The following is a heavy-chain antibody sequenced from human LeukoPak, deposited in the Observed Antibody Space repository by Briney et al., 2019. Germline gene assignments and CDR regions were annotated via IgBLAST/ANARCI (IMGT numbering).Heavy chain of an antibody. CDR2: MRQDGGEI. D-gene: IGHD2-21*01. Sequence: GGSLRLSCVVSGFTFNTYWMSWVRQAPGKGLEWVATMRQDGGEIYYVDSVRGRFTISRDNAKNSLYLQMNGLRAEDTAMYYCARIMDLIEVHFDFWGQGTLVTVSS. CDR3: ARIMDLIEVHFDF. V-gene: IGHV3-7*01. J-gene: IGHJ4*02. CDR1: GFTFNTYW.